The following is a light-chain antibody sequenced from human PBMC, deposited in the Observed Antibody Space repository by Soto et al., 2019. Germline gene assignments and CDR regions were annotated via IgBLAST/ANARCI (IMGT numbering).Light chain of an antibody. CDR1: ALPKQY. Sequence: SYELTQPPSVSVSPGQTARITCSGDALPKQYAYWYQQKPGQAPVLVIYKDSERPSGIPERFSGSSSGTTVTLTISGVQAEDEADYYCQSAESSGTYYVFGTGTKLTVL. CDR2: KDS. V-gene: IGLV3-25*02. J-gene: IGLJ1*01. CDR3: QSAESSGTYYV.